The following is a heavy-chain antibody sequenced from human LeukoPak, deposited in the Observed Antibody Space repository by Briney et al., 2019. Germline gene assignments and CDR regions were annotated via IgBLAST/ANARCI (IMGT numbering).Heavy chain of an antibody. CDR3: VRDGGLHTNFDY. Sequence: GGSLRLSCAASGFTFDDYGMSWVRQAPGKGLEWVSGINWNGGSTGYADSVKGRFTISRDNAKNSLYLQMNSLRAEDTAVYYCVRDGGLHTNFDYWGQGTLVTVSS. D-gene: IGHD2-15*01. V-gene: IGHV3-20*04. CDR1: GFTFDDYG. J-gene: IGHJ4*02. CDR2: INWNGGST.